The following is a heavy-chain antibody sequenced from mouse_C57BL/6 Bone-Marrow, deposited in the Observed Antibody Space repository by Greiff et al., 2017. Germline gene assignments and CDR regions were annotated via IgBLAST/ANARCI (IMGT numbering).Heavy chain of an antibody. CDR2: IDPSDSET. CDR1: GYTFTSYW. V-gene: IGHV1-52*01. CDR3: ARSRFTTVPATGYFDV. Sequence: QVQLQQSGAELVRPGSSVKLSCKASGYTFTSYWMHWVKQRPIQGLEWIGNIDPSDSETHYNQKFKDKATLTVDKSSSTAYMQLSSLTSEDSAVYYCARSRFTTVPATGYFDVWGTGTTVTVSS. D-gene: IGHD1-1*01. J-gene: IGHJ1*03.